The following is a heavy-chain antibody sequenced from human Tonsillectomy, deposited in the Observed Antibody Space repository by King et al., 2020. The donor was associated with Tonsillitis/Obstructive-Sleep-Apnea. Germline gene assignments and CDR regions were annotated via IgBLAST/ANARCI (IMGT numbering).Heavy chain of an antibody. J-gene: IGHJ4*02. Sequence: VQLQQWGAGLLKPSETLSLTCAVYGGSFSGYCCSWIRQPPGKGLEWIGEINHSGSTNYNPSLKSRVTISVDTSKNQFSLKLNSVTAADTSVYYCARGQNYGGNSAFDYWGQGTLVTVSS. V-gene: IGHV4-34*01. CDR1: GGSFSGYC. CDR2: INHSGST. D-gene: IGHD4-23*01. CDR3: ARGQNYGGNSAFDY.